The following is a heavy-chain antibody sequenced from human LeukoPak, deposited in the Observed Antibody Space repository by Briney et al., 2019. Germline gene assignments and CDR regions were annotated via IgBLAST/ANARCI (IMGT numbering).Heavy chain of an antibody. CDR2: INHSGST. D-gene: IGHD3-10*01. J-gene: IGHJ5*02. CDR3: ARNKGRYGSGRVHFDP. Sequence: SETLSLTCAVYGGSFSGYYWSWIRQPPGKGLEWIGEINHSGSTNYNPSLKSRVTISVDTSKNQLSLKLSSVTAADTAVYYCARNKGRYGSGRVHFDPWGQGTLVTVSS. V-gene: IGHV4-34*01. CDR1: GGSFSGYY.